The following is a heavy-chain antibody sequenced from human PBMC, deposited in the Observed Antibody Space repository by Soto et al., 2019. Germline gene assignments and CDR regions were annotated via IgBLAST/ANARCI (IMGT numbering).Heavy chain of an antibody. CDR3: AKGEPYYYDSSGYYAYFQH. CDR1: GFTFRIYG. D-gene: IGHD3-22*01. V-gene: IGHV3-30*18. CDR2: ISYDGSNE. Sequence: QVQLVESGGGVVQPGRSLRLSCAASGFTFRIYGMHWVRQAPGKGLEWVAVISYDGSNEYYADSVKGRFTISRDNSKNTLYLQMNSLRAEDTAVYYCAKGEPYYYDSSGYYAYFQHWGQGTLVTVSS. J-gene: IGHJ1*01.